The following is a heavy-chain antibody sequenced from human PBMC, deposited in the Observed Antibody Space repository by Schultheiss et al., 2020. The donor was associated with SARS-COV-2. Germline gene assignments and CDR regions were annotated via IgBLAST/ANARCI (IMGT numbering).Heavy chain of an antibody. Sequence: SVKVSCKASGGTFSSYAISWVRQAPGQGLEWMGGIIPIFGTANYAQKFQGRVTITADKSTSTAYMELSSLRSEDTAVYYCARDRGDYVWGSYHNWFDPWGQGTLVTVSS. CDR3: ARDRGDYVWGSYHNWFDP. D-gene: IGHD3-16*01. CDR2: IIPIFGTA. CDR1: GGTFSSYA. V-gene: IGHV1-69*06. J-gene: IGHJ5*02.